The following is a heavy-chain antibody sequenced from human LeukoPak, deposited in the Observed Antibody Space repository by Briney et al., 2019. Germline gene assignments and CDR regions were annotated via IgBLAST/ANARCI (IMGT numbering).Heavy chain of an antibody. Sequence: GGSLRLSCVASGFTLSRYWMHWVRQAPGKGLVWVSRMNSDGSRTHYADSVKGRVTISRDNAKNTLHLQMNSLRAEDTAVYYCARAFGGYNTIDYWGQGTLVTVSS. D-gene: IGHD1-1*01. CDR1: GFTLSRYW. V-gene: IGHV3-74*01. J-gene: IGHJ4*02. CDR3: ARAFGGYNTIDY. CDR2: MNSDGSRT.